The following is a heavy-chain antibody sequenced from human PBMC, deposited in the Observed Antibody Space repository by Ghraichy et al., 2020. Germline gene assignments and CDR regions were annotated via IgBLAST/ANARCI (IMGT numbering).Heavy chain of an antibody. CDR2: ISGSGGST. V-gene: IGHV3-23*01. Sequence: ISGSGGSTNYADSVKGRFTISRDNSKNTLYLHMSSLRAEDTAVYYCAKWSTLTANWFDP. CDR3: AKWSTLTANWFDP. J-gene: IGHJ5*02. D-gene: IGHD2-21*02.